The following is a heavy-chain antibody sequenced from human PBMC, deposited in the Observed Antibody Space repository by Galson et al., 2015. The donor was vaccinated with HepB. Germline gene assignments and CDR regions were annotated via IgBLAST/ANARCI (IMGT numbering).Heavy chain of an antibody. CDR2: ISYDGSNK. Sequence: SLRLSCAVSGFTFSSYAMHWVRQAPGKGLEWVAVISYDGSNKYYADSVKGRFTISRDNSKNTLYLQMNSLRAEDTAVYYCARGPKYSNYDYYFDYWGQGTLVTVSS. D-gene: IGHD4-11*01. CDR3: ARGPKYSNYDYYFDY. J-gene: IGHJ4*02. CDR1: GFTFSSYA. V-gene: IGHV3-30-3*01.